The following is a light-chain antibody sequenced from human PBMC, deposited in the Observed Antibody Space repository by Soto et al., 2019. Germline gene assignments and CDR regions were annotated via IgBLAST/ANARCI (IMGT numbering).Light chain of an antibody. Sequence: EIVLTQSPGTLSLSPGERATLSCRASHSVSSSYLAWYQQKPGQAPRLLIHGASSRATGIPDRFSGRGSGTDFTLTISRLEPEDFAVYYCQQYGSSPPITFGQGTRLEIK. CDR2: GAS. J-gene: IGKJ5*01. V-gene: IGKV3-20*01. CDR1: HSVSSSY. CDR3: QQYGSSPPIT.